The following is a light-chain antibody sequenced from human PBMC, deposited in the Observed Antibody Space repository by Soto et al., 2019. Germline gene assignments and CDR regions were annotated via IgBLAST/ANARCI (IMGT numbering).Light chain of an antibody. V-gene: IGLV2-11*01. CDR1: SSDVGVYNY. CDR3: CSYAGSYTLV. CDR2: DVN. Sequence: QAVVTQPASVSGSPGQSITISCTGTSSDVGVYNYVSWYQQFPGKAPKLMIYDVNKRPSGVPDRFSGSKSGNTASLTISGLQTEDEADYYCCSYAGSYTLVFGGGTKLTVL. J-gene: IGLJ2*01.